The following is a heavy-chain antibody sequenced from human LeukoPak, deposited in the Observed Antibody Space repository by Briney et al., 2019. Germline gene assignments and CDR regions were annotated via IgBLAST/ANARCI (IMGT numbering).Heavy chain of an antibody. V-gene: IGHV3-66*01. CDR3: ARDHMYDSSGYYRGLGAFDI. J-gene: IGHJ3*02. CDR1: GFTVSSNY. CDR2: IYSGGST. D-gene: IGHD3-22*01. Sequence: GGSLRLSCAASGFTVSSNYMSWVRQAPGKGLEWVSVIYSGGSTYYADSVKGRFTISRDNSKNTLYLQMNSLRAEDTAVYYCARDHMYDSSGYYRGLGAFDIWGQGTMVTVS.